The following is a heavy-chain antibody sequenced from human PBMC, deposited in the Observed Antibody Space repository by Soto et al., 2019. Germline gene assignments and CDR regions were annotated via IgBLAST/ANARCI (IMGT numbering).Heavy chain of an antibody. V-gene: IGHV3-23*01. CDR3: AKVFSSPRPGLGSFDS. CDR2: ISGSGGNT. Sequence: EVQLLESGGGLVQPGGSLRLSCAASGFTFSSYSMSWVRQAPGKGLEWVSSISGSGGNTYYADSVKGRFTISRDNSKNTLDLQMTSLREEDTAVFYCAKVFSSPRPGLGSFDSWGQGTLVTVSS. CDR1: GFTFSSYS. D-gene: IGHD2-2*01. J-gene: IGHJ4*02.